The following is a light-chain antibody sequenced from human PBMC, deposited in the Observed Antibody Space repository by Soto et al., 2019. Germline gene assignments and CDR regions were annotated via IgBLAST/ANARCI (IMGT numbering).Light chain of an antibody. CDR3: QQYDALPFT. V-gene: IGKV1-33*01. CDR1: HHINNY. Sequence: DIQMTQSPSSLSASVGDRVTITCQAGHHINNYLNWFQQKPGKAPKLLIYDASKLQTGVPSRFSGSGSGTDFTFTISSLQPEDIATYYCQQYDALPFTFGPGTKVDSK. CDR2: DAS. J-gene: IGKJ3*01.